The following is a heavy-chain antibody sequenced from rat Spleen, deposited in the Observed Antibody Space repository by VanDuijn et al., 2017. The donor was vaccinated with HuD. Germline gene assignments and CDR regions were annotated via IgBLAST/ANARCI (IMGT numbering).Heavy chain of an antibody. Sequence: EVQLVESDGGLVQPGRSLKLSCAASGFTFSDYYMAWVRQAPTKGLEWVATISYDGSSTYYRDSVKGRFTISRDNAKSTLYLQMDSLRSEDTATYYCARGLLHSYWGQGVMVTVSS. CDR2: ISYDGSST. CDR1: GFTFSDYY. D-gene: IGHD1-1*01. J-gene: IGHJ2*01. V-gene: IGHV5-29*01. CDR3: ARGLLHSY.